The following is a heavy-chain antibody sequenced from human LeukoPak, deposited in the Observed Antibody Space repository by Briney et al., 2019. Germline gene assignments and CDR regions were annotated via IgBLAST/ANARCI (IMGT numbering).Heavy chain of an antibody. D-gene: IGHD3-3*01. CDR2: IKPGGSEK. CDR3: ATFRFLGN. V-gene: IGHV3-7*03. CDR1: GFTFRSYW. J-gene: IGHJ3*01. Sequence: GGSLRLSCAASGFTFRSYWMTWVRQGPGKGLEGVANIKPGGSEKYYVDSVKGRFTISRDNAKNSLYLQMNSLRVEDTAVYYCATFRFLGNWGQGTMVTVSP.